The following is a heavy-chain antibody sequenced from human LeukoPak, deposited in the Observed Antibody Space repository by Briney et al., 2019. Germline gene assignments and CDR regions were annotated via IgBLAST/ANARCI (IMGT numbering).Heavy chain of an antibody. CDR2: IYYSGST. CDR3: AKSQLPSWGAFDI. J-gene: IGHJ3*02. V-gene: IGHV4-30-4*08. CDR1: GGSISSGDYY. D-gene: IGHD2-2*01. Sequence: PSQTLSLTCTVSGGSISSGDYYWRWIRQPPGKGLEWIGYIYYSGSTYYNPSLKSRVTISVDTSKNQFSLKLSSVTAADTAVYYCAKSQLPSWGAFDIWGQGTMVTVSS.